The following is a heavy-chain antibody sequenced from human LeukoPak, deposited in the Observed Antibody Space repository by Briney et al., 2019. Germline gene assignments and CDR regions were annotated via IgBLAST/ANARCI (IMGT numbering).Heavy chain of an antibody. Sequence: ASVKVSCEASGYTFTGYYMHWVRQAPGPGLEWMGRINPNSGGTNYAQQFQRRVTMTRATSISTAYMELSRLRSDDTAVYYCARAPGEAWTNWDYWGQGTLVTVSS. CDR2: INPNSGGT. D-gene: IGHD1-1*01. V-gene: IGHV1-2*06. CDR3: ARAPGEAWTNWDY. J-gene: IGHJ4*02. CDR1: GYTFTGYY.